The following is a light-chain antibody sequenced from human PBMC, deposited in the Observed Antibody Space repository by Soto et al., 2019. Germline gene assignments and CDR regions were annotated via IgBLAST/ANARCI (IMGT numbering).Light chain of an antibody. CDR1: QSISAY. V-gene: IGKV1-39*01. CDR2: AAS. Sequence: DIQMTQSPSSMSASVGDRVTITCRASQSISAYLNWYQQKPGKAPKLLIYAASSLQSGVPSRFSGSGSGTDFTLTISSLQPEDFATYYCQQAYSFPITFGQGTRLE. CDR3: QQAYSFPIT. J-gene: IGKJ5*01.